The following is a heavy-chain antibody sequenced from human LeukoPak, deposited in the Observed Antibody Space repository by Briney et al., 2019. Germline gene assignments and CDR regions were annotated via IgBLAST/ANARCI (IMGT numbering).Heavy chain of an antibody. CDR3: ARDPAPYYDILTGLDY. J-gene: IGHJ4*02. D-gene: IGHD3-9*01. CDR2: IIPIFGTA. Sequence: SVKVSCKTSGYTFTDYYIHWVRQAPGQGLEWMGRIIPIFGTANYAQKFQGRVTITADKSTSTAYMELSSLRSEDTAVYYCARDPAPYYDILTGLDYWGQGTLVTVSS. CDR1: GYTFTDYY. V-gene: IGHV1-69*06.